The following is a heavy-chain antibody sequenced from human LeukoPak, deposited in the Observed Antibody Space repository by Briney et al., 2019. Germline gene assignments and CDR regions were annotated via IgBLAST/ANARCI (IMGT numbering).Heavy chain of an antibody. CDR3: ARGQVPAAPYYYYYYGMDV. CDR1: GYTFTDYY. J-gene: IGHJ6*02. Sequence: ASVKVSCKASGYTFTDYYIYWVRQAPGQGLECMGWINPNSGDTNYAQKFQGRVTMTRDTSISTAYMELSRLRSDDTAVYYCARGQVPAAPYYYYYYGMDVWGQGTTVTVSS. D-gene: IGHD2-2*01. V-gene: IGHV1-2*02. CDR2: INPNSGDT.